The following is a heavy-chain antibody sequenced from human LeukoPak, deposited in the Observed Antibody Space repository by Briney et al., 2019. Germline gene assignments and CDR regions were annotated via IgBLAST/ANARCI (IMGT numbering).Heavy chain of an antibody. V-gene: IGHV3-48*03. CDR1: GFTFSSYE. CDR3: ARHSSGWYPYDY. J-gene: IGHJ4*02. D-gene: IGHD6-19*01. CDR2: ISSSGSTI. Sequence: GGPLRLSCAASGFTFSSYEMNWVRQAPGKGLEWVSYISSSGSTIYYADSVKGRFTISRDNAKNSLYLQMNSLRAVDTAVYYCARHSSGWYPYDYWGQGTLVTVSS.